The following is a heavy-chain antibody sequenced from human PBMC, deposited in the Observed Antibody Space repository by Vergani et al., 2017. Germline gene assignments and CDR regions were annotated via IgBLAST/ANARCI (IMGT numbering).Heavy chain of an antibody. CDR1: GGSISSSSYY. CDR3: ASSEMATIHIFDY. V-gene: IGHV4-39*07. J-gene: IGHJ4*02. CDR2: IYYSGST. D-gene: IGHD5-24*01. Sequence: QLQLQESVPGLVKPSETLSLTCTVSGGSISSSSYYWGWIRQPPGKGLEWIGSIYYSGSTYYNPSLKSRVTISVDTSKTQFSLKLSSVTAADTAVYYCASSEMATIHIFDYWGQGTLVTVSS.